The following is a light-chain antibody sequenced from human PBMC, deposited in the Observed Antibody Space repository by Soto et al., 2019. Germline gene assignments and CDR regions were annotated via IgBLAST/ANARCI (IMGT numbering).Light chain of an antibody. Sequence: QSALTQPASVSGSPGQSIIISCTGTSNDVCGYNYVSWYQQHPGKAPKLMIYDVSGRPSGVSNRFSGSKSGNTASLTISGLQAEDEADYYCSSYTRSTTPFVFGTGTKLTVL. V-gene: IGLV2-14*03. CDR1: SNDVCGYNY. CDR3: SSYTRSTTPFV. J-gene: IGLJ1*01. CDR2: DVS.